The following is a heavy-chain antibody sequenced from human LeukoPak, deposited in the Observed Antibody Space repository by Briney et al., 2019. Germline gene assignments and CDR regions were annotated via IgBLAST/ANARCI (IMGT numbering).Heavy chain of an antibody. CDR2: INPNSGGT. V-gene: IGHV1-2*04. J-gene: IGHJ3*02. CDR1: GYTFTGYY. D-gene: IGHD7-27*01. Sequence: GASVKVSCKASGYTFTGYYMHWVRQAPGQGLEWMGWINPNSGGTNYAQKFQGWVTMTRDTSISTAYMELSSLRSEDTAVFYCARGRANWGSDDAFDIWGQGTMVTVSS. CDR3: ARGRANWGSDDAFDI.